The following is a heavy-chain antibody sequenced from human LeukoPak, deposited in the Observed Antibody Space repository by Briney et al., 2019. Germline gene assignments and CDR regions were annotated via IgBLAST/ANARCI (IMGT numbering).Heavy chain of an antibody. CDR3: ARDSRTTVKIN. D-gene: IGHD4-17*01. CDR2: IYSGGST. Sequence: GGSLRLSCAASGFTVSSNYISWVRQAPGKGLEWVSVIYSGGSTYYADSVKGRFTISRDNSKNTLYLQMNSLRAEGTAVYYCARDSRTTVKINWGQGNLVTVSS. CDR1: GFTVSSNY. V-gene: IGHV3-66*01. J-gene: IGHJ4*02.